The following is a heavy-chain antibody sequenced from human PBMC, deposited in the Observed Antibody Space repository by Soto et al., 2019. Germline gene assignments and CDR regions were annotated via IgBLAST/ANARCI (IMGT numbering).Heavy chain of an antibody. CDR2: INPNSGGT. D-gene: IGHD6-19*01. CDR3: AIDVEQWSLQGY. CDR1: GYTFTNYG. V-gene: IGHV1-18*01. Sequence: ASVKVSCKASGYTFTNYGISWVRQAPGQGLEWMGWINPNSGGTNYAQKLQGRVTMTTDTSTSTAYMELRSLRSDDTAVYYCAIDVEQWSLQGYRAQRTPVTVSS. J-gene: IGHJ4*02.